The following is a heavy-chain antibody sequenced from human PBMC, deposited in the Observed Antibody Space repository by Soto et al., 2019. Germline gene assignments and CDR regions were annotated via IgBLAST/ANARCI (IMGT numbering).Heavy chain of an antibody. CDR2: INPYSGAT. D-gene: IGHD5-12*01. CDR1: EYTFSDYY. J-gene: IGHJ5*02. V-gene: IGHV1-2*04. CDR3: ARARANVAPNWFDP. Sequence: QVQLVQSGAEVKKPGASVKVSCKASEYTFSDYYVHWVRQAPGQGLEWMGWINPYSGATNYAQKFQDWVTMTGDASVSTAYLELTTLVSDDTAVYYCARARANVAPNWFDPWGQGTLVIVSS.